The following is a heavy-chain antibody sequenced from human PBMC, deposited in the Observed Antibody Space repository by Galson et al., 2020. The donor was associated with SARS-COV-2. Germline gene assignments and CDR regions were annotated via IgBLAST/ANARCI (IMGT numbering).Heavy chain of an antibody. D-gene: IGHD5-12*01. V-gene: IGHV3-30*18. J-gene: IGHJ6*01. CDR3: AKEWAYRGSYYYFGMVV. Sequence: GASLRLSCAASGFTFSGYGMHWVRQAPGQGLEWVAVISYDGSDKYYADSAKGRFSISRDNPKNTLYLQMNSLSAEDTAMYYCAKEWAYRGSYYYFGMVVWGQGTTVTVSS. CDR2: ISYDGSDK. CDR1: GFTFSGYG.